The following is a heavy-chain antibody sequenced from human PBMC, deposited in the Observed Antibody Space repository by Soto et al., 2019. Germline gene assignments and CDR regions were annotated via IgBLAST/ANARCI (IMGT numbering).Heavy chain of an antibody. CDR2: ISAYNGNT. V-gene: IGHV1-18*01. J-gene: IGHJ4*02. CDR1: GYTFTSYG. CDR3: ARDGSRGYYYDSSGYYYLFDY. Sequence: QVQLVQSGAEVKKPGASVKVSCKASGYTFTSYGISWVRQAPGQGLEWMGWISAYNGNTNYAQKLQGRVTMTTDTSTXXAXMXXRSLRSDDTAVYYCARDGSRGYYYDSSGYYYLFDYWGQGTLVTVSS. D-gene: IGHD3-22*01.